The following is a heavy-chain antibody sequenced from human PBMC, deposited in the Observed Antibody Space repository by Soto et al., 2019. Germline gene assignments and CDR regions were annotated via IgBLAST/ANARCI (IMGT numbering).Heavy chain of an antibody. CDR3: ARAWVRYCSSVSCPGDY. J-gene: IGHJ4*02. Sequence: QVQLVQSGAEVKKPGASVKVSCQASGYTFTGFYMHWVRQAPGQGLEWMGIISPSDGSTSYAQNFQGRVPMTRDTSTSTAYMELSSLRSEDTAVYYCARAWVRYCSSVSCPGDYWGQGTLVTVSS. CDR1: GYTFTGFY. CDR2: ISPSDGST. V-gene: IGHV1-46*01. D-gene: IGHD2-2*01.